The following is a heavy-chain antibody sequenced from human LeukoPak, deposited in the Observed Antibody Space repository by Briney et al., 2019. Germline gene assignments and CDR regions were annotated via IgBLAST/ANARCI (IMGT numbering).Heavy chain of an antibody. CDR2: ISAYNGNT. Sequence: GASVKVSCKVSGYTLTELSMHWVRQAPGKGLEWMGWISAYNGNTNYAQKLQGRVTMTTDTSTSTAYMELRSLRSDDTAVYYCARVGDSSTWQAGRDYWGQGTLVTVSS. CDR3: ARVGDSSTWQAGRDY. CDR1: GYTLTELS. J-gene: IGHJ4*02. V-gene: IGHV1-18*01. D-gene: IGHD6-13*01.